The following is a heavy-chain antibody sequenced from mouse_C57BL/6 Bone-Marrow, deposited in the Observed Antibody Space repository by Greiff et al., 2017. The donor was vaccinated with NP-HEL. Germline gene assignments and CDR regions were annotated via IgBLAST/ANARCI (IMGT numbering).Heavy chain of an antibody. V-gene: IGHV1-69*01. CDR2: IDPSDSYP. CDR1: GYTFTSYW. J-gene: IGHJ2*01. CDR3: ARGVLTGTGYYFDY. D-gene: IGHD4-1*01. Sequence: QVQLQQPGAELVMPGASVKLSCKASGYTFTSYWMHWVKQRPGQGLEWIGEIDPSDSYPNYNQKFKGKSTLTVDKSSSTAYMQLSSLTSEDSAVYDCARGVLTGTGYYFDYWGQGTTLTVSS.